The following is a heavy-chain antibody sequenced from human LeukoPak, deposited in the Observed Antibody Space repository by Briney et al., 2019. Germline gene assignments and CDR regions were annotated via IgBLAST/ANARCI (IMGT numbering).Heavy chain of an antibody. Sequence: GGSLRLSCAASGFTFSSYSMNWVRQAPGKGLEWVSSISSSSSYIYYADSVKGRFTISRDNAENSLYLQMNSLRAEDTAVYYCARAPLTSGGWRGYFDYWGQGTLVTVSS. CDR2: ISSSSSYI. CDR1: GFTFSSYS. V-gene: IGHV3-21*01. J-gene: IGHJ4*02. D-gene: IGHD3-10*01. CDR3: ARAPLTSGGWRGYFDY.